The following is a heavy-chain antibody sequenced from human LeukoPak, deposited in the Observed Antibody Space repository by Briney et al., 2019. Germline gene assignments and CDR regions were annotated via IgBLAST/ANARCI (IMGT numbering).Heavy chain of an antibody. CDR2: IKQDGSEK. V-gene: IGHV3-7*01. J-gene: IGHJ6*03. CDR3: ASNVDTAMGRYYYYYMDV. Sequence: GESLRLSCAASGFTFSSYWMSWVRQAPGKGLEWVANIKQDGSEKYYVDSVKGRFTISRDNAKNSLYLQMNSLRAEDTAVYYCASNVDTAMGRYYYYYMDVWGKGTTVTVSS. D-gene: IGHD5-18*01. CDR1: GFTFSSYW.